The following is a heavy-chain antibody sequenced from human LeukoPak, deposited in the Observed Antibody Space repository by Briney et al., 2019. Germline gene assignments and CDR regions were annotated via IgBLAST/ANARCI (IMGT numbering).Heavy chain of an antibody. CDR1: GASMNTYY. CDR3: VQDGPLRSDY. V-gene: IGHV4-4*07. CDR2: IFASGTT. J-gene: IGHJ4*02. D-gene: IGHD3-16*01. Sequence: SETLSLTCTVSGASMNTYYYSWIRQPAGKGLEWIGRIFASGTTNYNPSLKSRIAMSVDTSKSQFFLNLTSVTAADTAMYYCVQDGPLRSDYWGQGTLVTVSS.